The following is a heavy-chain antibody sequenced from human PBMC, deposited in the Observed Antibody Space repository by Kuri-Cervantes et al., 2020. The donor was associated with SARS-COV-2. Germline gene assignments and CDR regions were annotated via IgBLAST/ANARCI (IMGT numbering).Heavy chain of an antibody. D-gene: IGHD5-18*01. Sequence: SQTLSLTCAISVDSFSSNSAAWNWIRQSPSRGLEWLGRTYYRCKWYNDYAVSVKSRITINPATSKHQLSMPLNSVTPEDTAVYYCARAKYSYGDYSYGMDVWGQGTTVTVSS. CDR3: ARAKYSYGDYSYGMDV. J-gene: IGHJ6*02. V-gene: IGHV6-1*01. CDR2: TYYRCKWYN. CDR1: VDSFSSNSAA.